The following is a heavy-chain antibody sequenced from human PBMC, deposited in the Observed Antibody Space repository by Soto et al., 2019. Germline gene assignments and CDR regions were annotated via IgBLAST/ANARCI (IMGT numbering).Heavy chain of an antibody. Sequence: PSETLSLTCTVSGGSISSGGYYWSWIRQHPGKGLEWIGYIYYSGSTYYNPSLKSRVTISVDTSKNQFSLKLSSVTAADTAVYNCARDRIDGSGNYYYYGMDVWGQGPTVTVSS. J-gene: IGHJ6*02. D-gene: IGHD3-10*01. V-gene: IGHV4-31*03. CDR3: ARDRIDGSGNYYYYGMDV. CDR1: GGSISSGGYY. CDR2: IYYSGST.